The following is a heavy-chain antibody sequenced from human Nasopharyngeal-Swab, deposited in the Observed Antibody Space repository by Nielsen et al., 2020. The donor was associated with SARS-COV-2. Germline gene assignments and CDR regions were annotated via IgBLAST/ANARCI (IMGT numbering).Heavy chain of an antibody. D-gene: IGHD6-13*01. CDR1: GFTFSSYG. CDR3: ARGPGSWYSLDY. CDR2: IWYDGSNK. J-gene: IGHJ4*02. V-gene: IGHV3-33*01. Sequence: GGSLRLSCAASGFTFSSYGMHWVRQAPGKGLEWVAVIWYDGSNKYYADSVKGRFTISRDNSKNTLYLQMNSLRAEDTAVYYCARGPGSWYSLDYWGQGTLVTVSS.